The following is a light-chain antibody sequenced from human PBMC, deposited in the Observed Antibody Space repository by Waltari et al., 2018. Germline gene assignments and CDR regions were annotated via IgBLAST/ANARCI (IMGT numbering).Light chain of an antibody. CDR2: AAS. CDR3: QQTYNIPRT. Sequence: DIQMTQSPSSLSASVGDRVTITCRASRDITNYVNWYQQKAGKAPQLLIYAASSLQGGGPSRFSGGGSGTDFNLTITSLRPDDFATYYCQQTYNIPRTFGGGTKVEIK. J-gene: IGKJ4*01. V-gene: IGKV1-39*01. CDR1: RDITNY.